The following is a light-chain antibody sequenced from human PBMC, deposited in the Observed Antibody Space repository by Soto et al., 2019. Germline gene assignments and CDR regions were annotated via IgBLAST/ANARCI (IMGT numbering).Light chain of an antibody. CDR2: SIS. V-gene: IGKV3-15*01. J-gene: IGKJ1*01. Sequence: EIVLTQSPATLSVSPGERATLSCWASQSVTSRLAWYQQKPGQAPRLLIYSISTRASGTPARFSGSGSGTEFTLSISSLQSEDFAVYYCHQYNNWPKTFGQGTKVEI. CDR1: QSVTSR. CDR3: HQYNNWPKT.